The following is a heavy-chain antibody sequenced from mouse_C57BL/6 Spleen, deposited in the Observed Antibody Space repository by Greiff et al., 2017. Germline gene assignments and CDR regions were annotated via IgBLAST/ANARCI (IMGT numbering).Heavy chain of an antibody. Sequence: QVQLKESGAELARPGASVKLSCKASGYTFTSYGISWVKQRPGQGLEWIGEIYPRSGNTYYNEKFKGKATLTADKSSSTAYMELRSLTSEDSAVYFCAICYGCDENYAMDYWGQGTSVTVSS. V-gene: IGHV1-81*01. CDR3: AICYGCDENYAMDY. D-gene: IGHD2-2*01. J-gene: IGHJ4*01. CDR1: GYTFTSYG. CDR2: IYPRSGNT.